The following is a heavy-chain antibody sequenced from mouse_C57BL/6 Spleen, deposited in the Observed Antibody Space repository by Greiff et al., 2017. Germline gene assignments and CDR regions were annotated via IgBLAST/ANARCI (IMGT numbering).Heavy chain of an antibody. D-gene: IGHD1-1*01. Sequence: QVQLQQPGAELVMPGASVKLSCKASGYTFTSYWMHWVKQRPGQGLEWIGEIDPSDSYTNYNQKFKGKSTLPVDKSSSTAYMQLSSLTSEDSAVYYCARSRTTVVPLYYYAMDYWGQGTSVTVSS. CDR3: ARSRTTVVPLYYYAMDY. V-gene: IGHV1-69*01. J-gene: IGHJ4*01. CDR1: GYTFTSYW. CDR2: IDPSDSYT.